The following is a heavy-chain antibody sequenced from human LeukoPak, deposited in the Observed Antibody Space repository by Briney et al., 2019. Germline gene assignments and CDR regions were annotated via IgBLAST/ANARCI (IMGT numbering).Heavy chain of an antibody. CDR1: GGTFSSYA. V-gene: IGHV1-69*04. Sequence: SVKVSCKASGGTFSSYAISWVRQAPGQGLEWMGRIIPILGIANYAQKFQGRVTITADKSTSTAYMELSSLRSEDTAVYYCASHSSIAAAGQSPSDYWGQGTLVTVSS. J-gene: IGHJ4*02. CDR2: IIPILGIA. CDR3: ASHSSIAAAGQSPSDY. D-gene: IGHD6-13*01.